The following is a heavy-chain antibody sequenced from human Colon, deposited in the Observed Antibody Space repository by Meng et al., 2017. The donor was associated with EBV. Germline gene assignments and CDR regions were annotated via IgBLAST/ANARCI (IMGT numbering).Heavy chain of an antibody. Sequence: VQLKWSGPGLVKPSQTLSLTCTVSGGSVSSGGYYWTWIRQHPGKGLEWFGHIYYSGSTFYNPSLKRRVIISVDTSKNQFSLNLRSVTAADTAVYYCARVSSGWDYFDYWGQGTLVTVSS. CDR3: ARVSSGWDYFDY. J-gene: IGHJ4*02. CDR1: GGSVSSGGYY. V-gene: IGHV4-31*03. CDR2: IYYSGST. D-gene: IGHD6-19*01.